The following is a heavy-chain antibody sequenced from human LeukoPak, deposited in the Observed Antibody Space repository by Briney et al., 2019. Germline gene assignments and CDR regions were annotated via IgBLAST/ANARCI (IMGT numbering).Heavy chain of an antibody. CDR1: GFTFSSSG. Sequence: GGSLRLSCAASGFTFSSSGMHWVRQAPGKGLEWVAVVSYDGRNKYYADSVKGRFTISRDNSKNKLYMQMNSLRAEDTAVYYCAKDYGYYSSYYYGMDVWGQGTTVTVSS. D-gene: IGHD4-11*01. V-gene: IGHV3-30*18. J-gene: IGHJ6*02. CDR3: AKDYGYYSSYYYGMDV. CDR2: VSYDGRNK.